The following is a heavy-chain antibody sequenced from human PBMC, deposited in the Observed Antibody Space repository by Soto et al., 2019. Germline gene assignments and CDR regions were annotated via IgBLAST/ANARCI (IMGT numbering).Heavy chain of an antibody. Sequence: SETLSLTCTVSGGSISSYYWSWIRQPPGKGLEWIGYIYYSGSTNYNPSLKSRVTISVDTSKDQFSLKLSSVTAADTAVYYCARDLADYYDSSGYGLDVWGQGTTVTVSS. J-gene: IGHJ6*02. D-gene: IGHD3-22*01. CDR2: IYYSGST. CDR1: GGSISSYY. V-gene: IGHV4-59*01. CDR3: ARDLADYYDSSGYGLDV.